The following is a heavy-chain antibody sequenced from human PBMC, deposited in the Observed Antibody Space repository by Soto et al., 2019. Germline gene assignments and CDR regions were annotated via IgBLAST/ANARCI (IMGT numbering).Heavy chain of an antibody. CDR3: ARCGGDCYSIDY. V-gene: IGHV4-59*08. Sequence: QVQLQESGPGLVKPSETLSLTCTVSGGSISSYYWSWIRQPPGKGLEWIGYIYYSGSTNYNPSPKSRVTISVDTSKNQFSLKLSSVTAADTAVYYCARCGGDCYSIDYWGQATLVTVSS. J-gene: IGHJ4*02. CDR2: IYYSGST. D-gene: IGHD2-21*02. CDR1: GGSISSYY.